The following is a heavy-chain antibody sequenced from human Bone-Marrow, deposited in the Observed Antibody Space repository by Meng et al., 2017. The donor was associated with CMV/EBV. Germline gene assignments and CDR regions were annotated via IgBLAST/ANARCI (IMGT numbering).Heavy chain of an antibody. CDR2: ISSSSSYI. CDR3: ARDEIGYCSSTSCYTSIDYYYYGMDV. V-gene: IGHV3-21*01. CDR1: GFTFSSYS. Sequence: GGSLRLSCAASGFTFSSYSMNWVRQAPGKGLEWVSSISSSSSYIYYADSVKGRFTISRDNAKNSLYLQMNSLRAEDTAVYYCARDEIGYCSSTSCYTSIDYYYYGMDVWGQGTTVTVSS. D-gene: IGHD2-2*02. J-gene: IGHJ6*02.